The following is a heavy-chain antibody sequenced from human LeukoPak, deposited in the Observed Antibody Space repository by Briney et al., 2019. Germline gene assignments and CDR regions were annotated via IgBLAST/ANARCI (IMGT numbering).Heavy chain of an antibody. J-gene: IGHJ4*02. V-gene: IGHV3-9*01. CDR3: AKALTTVTTGADY. CDR2: ISWNSGSI. Sequence: GRSLRLSCAASGFTFDDYAMHWVRQAPGKGLEWVSGISWNSGSIGYADSVKGRFTISRNNAKNSLYLQMNSLRAEDTALYYCAKALTTVTTGADYWGQGTLVTVSS. CDR1: GFTFDDYA. D-gene: IGHD4-17*01.